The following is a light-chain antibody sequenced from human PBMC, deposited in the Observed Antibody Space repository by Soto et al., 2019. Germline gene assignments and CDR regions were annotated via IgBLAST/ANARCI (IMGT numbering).Light chain of an antibody. CDR3: QQYNNWPPRVT. Sequence: EIVLTQSPGTLSLSPGERATLTCRASESVSSSYLAWYQQKPGQAPRLLIYGASSRATGIPDRFSGSGSGTDFTLTISRLEPEDFAVYYCQQYNNWPPRVTFGQGTKVDI. CDR1: ESVSSSY. CDR2: GAS. V-gene: IGKV3-20*01. J-gene: IGKJ1*01.